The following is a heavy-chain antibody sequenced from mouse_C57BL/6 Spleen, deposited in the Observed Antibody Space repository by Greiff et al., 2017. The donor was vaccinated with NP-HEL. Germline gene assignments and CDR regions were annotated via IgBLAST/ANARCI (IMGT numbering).Heavy chain of an antibody. D-gene: IGHD1-1*01. CDR2: IYPGDGDT. Sequence: VQVVESGPELVKPGASVKISCKASGYAFSSSWMNWVKQRPGKGLDWIGRIYPGDGDTNYNGKFKGKATLTADKSSSTAYMQLSSLTSEDSAVYFCARGGTCWFTTVVAHWYVDVWGTGTTVTVSS. CDR1: GYAFSSSW. J-gene: IGHJ1*03. CDR3: ARGGTCWFTTVVAHWYVDV. V-gene: IGHV1-82*01.